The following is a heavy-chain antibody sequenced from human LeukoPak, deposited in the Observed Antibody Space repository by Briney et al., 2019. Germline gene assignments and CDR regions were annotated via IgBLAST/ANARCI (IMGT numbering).Heavy chain of an antibody. Sequence: SVTVSCKAYGGTFNTYAFSWVRQAPGQGLEWMGGIIPLFGTPNYAQKFQARLTITASESTTTFAMELRGLTSDDTAVYFCARAPLLTTVSSDYYYYFMDLWGTGTMVTVSS. J-gene: IGHJ6*03. CDR3: ARAPLLTTVSSDYYYYFMDL. V-gene: IGHV1-69*01. D-gene: IGHD4-17*01. CDR2: IIPLFGTP. CDR1: GGTFNTYA.